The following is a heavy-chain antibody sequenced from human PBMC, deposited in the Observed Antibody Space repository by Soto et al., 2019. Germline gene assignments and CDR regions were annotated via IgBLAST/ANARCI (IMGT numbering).Heavy chain of an antibody. CDR1: AFTFRSYA. CDR3: ARYAIYDGSGYYGSYFDY. V-gene: IGHV3-30-3*01. J-gene: IGHJ4*02. D-gene: IGHD3-22*01. Sequence: QVQLVESGGGVVQPGRSLRLSCAASAFTFRSYAMHWVRQAPGKGLEWVAVISYDGTYKYYADSVKGRFTISRDNSKTTLYLQMSSLRPEDTAVYYCARYAIYDGSGYYGSYFDYWGQGSLVTVSS. CDR2: ISYDGTYK.